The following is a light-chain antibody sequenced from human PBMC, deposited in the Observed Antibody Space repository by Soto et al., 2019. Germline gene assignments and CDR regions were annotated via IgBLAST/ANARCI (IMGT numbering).Light chain of an antibody. CDR3: QQRSNWDT. CDR1: QSVSSY. J-gene: IGKJ2*01. CDR2: DAS. V-gene: IGKV3-11*01. Sequence: EIVLTQSPATLSLSPGERATLSCTASQSVSSYLAWYQQKPGQAPRLLIYDASNRATGIPARFSGSGSGTDFTLTISSLEPEDFAVYYCQQRSNWDTFGQGTKLEIK.